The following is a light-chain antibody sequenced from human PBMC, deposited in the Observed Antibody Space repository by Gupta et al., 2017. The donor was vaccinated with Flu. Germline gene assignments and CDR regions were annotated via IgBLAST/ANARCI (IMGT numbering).Light chain of an antibody. Sequence: DIQMTQSPSTLSASVGDRVTITCRASQSISTGLAWYQQKPGKAPKLLIYKASTLDSGVPSRFSGSGSGTEFTLAISSLQPDDFATYYCQHENFSPGTFGQGSTVEIK. CDR2: KAS. J-gene: IGKJ1*01. CDR1: QSISTG. CDR3: QHENFSPGT. V-gene: IGKV1-5*03.